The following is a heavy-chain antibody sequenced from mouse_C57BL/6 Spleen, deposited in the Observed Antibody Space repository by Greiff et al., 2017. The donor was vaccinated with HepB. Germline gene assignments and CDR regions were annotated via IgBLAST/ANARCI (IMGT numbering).Heavy chain of an antibody. V-gene: IGHV14-2*01. D-gene: IGHD2-4*01. CDR3: ASRGEYNDYDWDY. Sequence: EVKLVESGAELVKPGASVKLSCTASGFNIKDYYMHWVKQRTEQGLEWIGRIDPEDGETEYAPKFQGKATITADTSSNTAYLQLSSLTSEDTAVYYCASRGEYNDYDWDYWGQGTTLTVSS. CDR1: GFNIKDYY. J-gene: IGHJ2*01. CDR2: IDPEDGET.